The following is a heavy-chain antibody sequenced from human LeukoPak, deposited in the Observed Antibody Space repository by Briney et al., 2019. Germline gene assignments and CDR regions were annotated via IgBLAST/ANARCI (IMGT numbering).Heavy chain of an antibody. CDR3: AKSAEQIVVVPGY. J-gene: IGHJ4*02. CDR2: IQYDGSNK. V-gene: IGHV3-30*02. D-gene: IGHD2-2*01. CDR1: GFTFSSYG. Sequence: GGSLRLSCAASGFTFSSYGMHWVLQAPGKGLEWVAFIQYDGSNKYYADSVKGRFTISRDNSKNTLYLQMNSLRAEDTAVYYCAKSAEQIVVVPGYWGQGTLVTVSS.